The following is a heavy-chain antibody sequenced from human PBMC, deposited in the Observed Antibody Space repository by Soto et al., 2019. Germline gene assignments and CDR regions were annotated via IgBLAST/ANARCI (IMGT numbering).Heavy chain of an antibody. CDR2: IYHSGST. CDR1: GYSMSSGYY. J-gene: IGHJ5*02. V-gene: IGHV4-38-2*02. Sequence: PSETLSITCTVSGYSMSSGYYWGWIRQPPGKGLEWIGSIYHSGSTYYNPSLKSRVAISVDTSKNQFSLKLSSVTAADTAVYYCARRVDNWFDPWGQGTLVTVSS. D-gene: IGHD5-12*01. CDR3: ARRVDNWFDP.